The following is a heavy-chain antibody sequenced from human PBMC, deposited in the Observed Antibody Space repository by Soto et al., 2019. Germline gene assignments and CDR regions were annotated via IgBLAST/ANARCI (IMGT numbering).Heavy chain of an antibody. CDR3: ARVAWEGPRLNYYYYYGMDV. Sequence: GGSLRLSCAASGFTFSSYDMHWVRQATGKGLEWVSAIGTAGDTYYPGSVKGRFTISRENAKNSLYLQMNSLRAEDTAVYYCARVAWEGPRLNYYYYYGMDVWGQGTTVTVSS. V-gene: IGHV3-13*01. D-gene: IGHD1-26*01. J-gene: IGHJ6*02. CDR1: GFTFSSYD. CDR2: IGTAGDT.